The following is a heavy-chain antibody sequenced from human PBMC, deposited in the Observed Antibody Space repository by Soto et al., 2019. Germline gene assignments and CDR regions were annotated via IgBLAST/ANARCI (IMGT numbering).Heavy chain of an antibody. D-gene: IGHD1-26*01. Sequence: EVQLVESGGGLVQPGGSLRLSCAASGFTFSSYSMNWVRQAPGKGLEWVSYISSSSSTIYYADSVKGRFTISRDNAKNSLYLQMNSLRDEDTAVYCCARTYSGSYVDFDYWGQGTLVTVSS. CDR1: GFTFSSYS. CDR2: ISSSSSTI. CDR3: ARTYSGSYVDFDY. V-gene: IGHV3-48*02. J-gene: IGHJ4*02.